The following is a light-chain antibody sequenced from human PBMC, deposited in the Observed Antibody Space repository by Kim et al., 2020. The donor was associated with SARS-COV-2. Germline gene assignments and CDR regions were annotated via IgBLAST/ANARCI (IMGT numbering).Light chain of an antibody. CDR3: NSRDTNDIVL. Sequence: VALGQTVRFTCQGDSLRSYYATWYQQKPGQAPILLIYGKNNRPSGIPVRFSGSSSGNTASLTITGTQAGDEADYYCNSRDTNDIVLFGGGTKLTVL. CDR1: SLRSYY. V-gene: IGLV3-19*01. J-gene: IGLJ2*01. CDR2: GKN.